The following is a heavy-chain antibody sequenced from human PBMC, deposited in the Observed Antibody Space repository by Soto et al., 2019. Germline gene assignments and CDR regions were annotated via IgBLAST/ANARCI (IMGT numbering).Heavy chain of an antibody. Sequence: EVQLVESGGGLVQPGGSLRLSCAASGFTFSNYWMSWVRQAPGKGLEWVANIKQGGSEKYYVDSVKGRFTISRDNAKNSLYLQMNSVRAEDTAVYYCARDKYYDSGNDYWGPGNLVTDSS. D-gene: IGHD3-10*01. CDR3: ARDKYYDSGNDY. V-gene: IGHV3-7*05. J-gene: IGHJ4*02. CDR2: IKQGGSEK. CDR1: GFTFSNYW.